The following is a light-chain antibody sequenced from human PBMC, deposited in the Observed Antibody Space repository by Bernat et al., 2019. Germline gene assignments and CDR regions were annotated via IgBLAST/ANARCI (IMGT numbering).Light chain of an antibody. V-gene: IGKV3-20*01. J-gene: IGKJ1*01. Sequence: ETVLTQSPGTLSLSPGERATLSCRASQSVSSSPLAWYQQKPGQAPRILIYGASSRAPGIPDRFSGSGSGTDFTLTISRLEPEDFAVYYCQQYGNSPRTFGQGTEVEIK. CDR2: GAS. CDR3: QQYGNSPRT. CDR1: QSVSSSP.